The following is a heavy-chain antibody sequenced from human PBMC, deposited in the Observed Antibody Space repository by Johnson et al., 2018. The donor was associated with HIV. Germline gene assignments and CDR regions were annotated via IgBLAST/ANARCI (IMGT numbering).Heavy chain of an antibody. CDR1: GLAFHDYA. V-gene: IGHV3-43D*03. CDR2: ISWDGAST. D-gene: IGHD3-10*01. CDR3: AKDSDTYYYGSGDGFDI. Sequence: VQLVESGGAVVQPGGSLRLSCVVSGLAFHDYAIHWVRQAPGTGLEWVSVISWDGASTHYADSVKGRFTISRDNSKTSVYLQMHSLRSEDTALYYCAKDSDTYYYGSGDGFDIWGQGTMVTVSS. J-gene: IGHJ3*02.